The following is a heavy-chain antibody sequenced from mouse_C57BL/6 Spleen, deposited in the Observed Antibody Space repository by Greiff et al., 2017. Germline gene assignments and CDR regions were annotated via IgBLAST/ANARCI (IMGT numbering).Heavy chain of an antibody. CDR3: ARLTGTSGGFAY. D-gene: IGHD4-1*01. CDR2: IDPSDSDT. Sequence: VQLQQPGAELVRPGSSVKLSCKASGYTFTSYWMHWVKQRPIQGLEWIGNIDPSDSDTHYNQKFKDKATLTVDKSSSTADMQLSSLTSEDSAVYYGARLTGTSGGFAYWGQGTLVTVSA. J-gene: IGHJ3*01. V-gene: IGHV1-52*01. CDR1: GYTFTSYW.